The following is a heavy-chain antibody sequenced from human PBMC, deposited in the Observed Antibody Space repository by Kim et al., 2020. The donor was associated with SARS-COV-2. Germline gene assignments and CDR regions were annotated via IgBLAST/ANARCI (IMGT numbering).Heavy chain of an antibody. J-gene: IGHJ3*02. CDR1: GGSISSYY. CDR2: IYYSGST. CDR3: ARVDVYMTTDAFDI. Sequence: SETLSLTCTVSGGSISSYYWSWIRQPPGKGLEWIGYIYYSGSTNYNPSLKSRVTISVDTSKNQFSLKLSSVTAEDTAVCYCARVDVYMTTDAFDIWGQG. D-gene: IGHD2-8*01. V-gene: IGHV4-59*08.